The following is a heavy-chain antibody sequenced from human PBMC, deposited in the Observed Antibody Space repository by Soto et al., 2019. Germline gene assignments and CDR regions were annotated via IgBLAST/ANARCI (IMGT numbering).Heavy chain of an antibody. CDR2: ISYSGST. D-gene: IGHD4-17*01. J-gene: IGHJ4*02. CDR3: ARTVPDYADVDY. CDR1: SGSISSSNYY. Sequence: QLHLQESGPGLVKPSETLSLTCTISSGSISSSNYYWGWIRQPPGKGLEWIGTISYSGSTYYNPSLKSRVTISVDTSRNQFSLKLSSVTAADTAVYYCARTVPDYADVDYWGQGTLVTVSS. V-gene: IGHV4-39*01.